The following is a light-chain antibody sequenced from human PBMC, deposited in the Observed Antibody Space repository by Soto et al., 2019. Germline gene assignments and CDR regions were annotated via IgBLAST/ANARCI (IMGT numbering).Light chain of an antibody. V-gene: IGKV1-39*01. CDR2: AAS. CDR1: QSISSY. Sequence: DIQMTRSPSSLSASVGDRVTITCRASQSISSYLNWYQQKPGKAPKLLIYAASSLQSGVPSRFSGSGSGTDFTLTISSLQPEDFATYYCQQSYSTPRGTFGQGTKVDIK. CDR3: QQSYSTPRGT. J-gene: IGKJ1*01.